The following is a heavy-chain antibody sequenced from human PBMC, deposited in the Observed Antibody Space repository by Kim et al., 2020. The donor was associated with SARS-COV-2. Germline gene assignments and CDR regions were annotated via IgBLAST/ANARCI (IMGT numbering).Heavy chain of an antibody. V-gene: IGHV1-8*01. J-gene: IGHJ6*02. CDR2: MNPNSGNT. D-gene: IGHD1-26*01. CDR1: GYTFTSYD. CDR3: ARGKVGATGLYYYGMDV. Sequence: ASVKVSCKASGYTFTSYDINWVRQATGQGLEWMGWMNPNSGNTGYAQKFQGRVTMTRNTSISTAYMELSSLRSEDTAVYYRARGKVGATGLYYYGMDVWGQGTTVTVSS.